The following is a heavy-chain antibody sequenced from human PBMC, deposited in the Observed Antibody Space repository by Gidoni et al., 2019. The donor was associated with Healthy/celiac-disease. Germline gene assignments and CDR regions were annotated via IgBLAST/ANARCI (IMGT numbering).Heavy chain of an antibody. CDR3: ARGHIVVVTAILVDYYYGMDV. Sequence: QVQLVQSGAEVKKPGSSVKVSCKASGGTFSSYTISWVRQAPGQGLEWMGRIIPILGIANYAQKFQGRVTITADKSTSTAYMELSSLRSEDTAVYYCARGHIVVVTAILVDYYYGMDVWGQGTTVTVSS. D-gene: IGHD2-21*02. J-gene: IGHJ6*02. CDR1: GGTFSSYT. CDR2: IIPILGIA. V-gene: IGHV1-69*02.